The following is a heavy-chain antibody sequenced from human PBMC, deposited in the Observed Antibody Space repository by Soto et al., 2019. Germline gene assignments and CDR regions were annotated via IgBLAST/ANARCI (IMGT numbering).Heavy chain of an antibody. CDR2: IYYTGST. J-gene: IGHJ4*02. D-gene: IGHD3-10*01. CDR1: GGSIDSVY. Sequence: SETLSLTCTVSGGSIDSVYWSWIRQSPGKGLEWIGYIYYTGSTVYNPSLKTRVTISLDTSKTQFSLKLRSVTAADTAVYYCARVKYGSGSYLHTFDYWGQGALVIVSS. CDR3: ARVKYGSGSYLHTFDY. V-gene: IGHV4-59*01.